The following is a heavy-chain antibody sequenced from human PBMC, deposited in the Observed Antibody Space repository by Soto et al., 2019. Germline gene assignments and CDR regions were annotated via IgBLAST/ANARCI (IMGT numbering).Heavy chain of an antibody. V-gene: IGHV3-23*01. CDR2: ISSGGGS. CDR3: AKRGQSTHPTPTWMYYFDN. J-gene: IGHJ4*02. D-gene: IGHD2-15*01. CDR1: GFSFSSSG. Sequence: GGSLRLSCEASGFSFSSSGMSWVRQAPGKGPEWVSRISSGGGSYYEDSVKGRLTIARDNSKNTLYLQMNSLRAEDTAVYYCAKRGQSTHPTPTWMYYFDNWGRGTLVTVSS.